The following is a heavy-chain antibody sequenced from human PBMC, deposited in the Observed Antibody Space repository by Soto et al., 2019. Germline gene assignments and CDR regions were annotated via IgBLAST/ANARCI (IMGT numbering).Heavy chain of an antibody. Sequence: EVQLLESGGGLVQPGGSLRLSRAASGFTFSSYGMTWVRQAPGKGLEWVSFSSATGAGTYYADSVKGRFTISRDNSKNTLYLQMSSLRADDTAVYYCAKDRRAGGNYGFCSDFWGHGALVIVSS. J-gene: IGHJ5*01. CDR3: AKDRRAGGNYGFCSDF. CDR1: GFTFSSYG. CDR2: SSATGAGT. D-gene: IGHD1-7*01. V-gene: IGHV3-23*01.